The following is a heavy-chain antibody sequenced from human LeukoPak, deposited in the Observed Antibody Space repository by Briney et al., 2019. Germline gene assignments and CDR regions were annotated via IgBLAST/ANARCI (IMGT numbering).Heavy chain of an antibody. CDR3: AKDPAYGDYGPFYY. J-gene: IGHJ4*02. V-gene: IGHV3-74*01. CDR1: GSYW. Sequence: PGGSLRLSCAASGSYWMHWVRQAPGKGLVWVSHINSDGSWTSYADSVKGRFTISKDNAKNTLYLQMNSLRAEDTAVYYCAKDPAYGDYGPFYYWGQGTLVTVSS. CDR2: INSDGSWT. D-gene: IGHD4-17*01.